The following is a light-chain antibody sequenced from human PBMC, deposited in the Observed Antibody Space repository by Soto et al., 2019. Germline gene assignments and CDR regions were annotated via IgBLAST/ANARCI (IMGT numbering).Light chain of an antibody. CDR3: CSYAGSDTMI. V-gene: IGLV2-23*01. CDR1: SSNVRSYNL. Sequence: QSALTQPASVSGSPGHAITISCTGTSSNVRSYNLVSCYQQHPGEAPKLMIYEASKRPSGVSNRFSGYKSGNTASLTISGLQAEDEADYYCCSYAGSDTMIFGGGTKLTVL. CDR2: EAS. J-gene: IGLJ2*01.